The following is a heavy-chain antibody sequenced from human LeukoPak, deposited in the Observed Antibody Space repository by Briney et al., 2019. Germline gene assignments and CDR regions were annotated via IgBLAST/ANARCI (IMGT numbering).Heavy chain of an antibody. J-gene: IGHJ4*02. CDR2: ISGSGGST. Sequence: GGSLRLSCAASGFTFSSYAMSWVRQAPGKGLEWVSAISGSGGSTYYADSVKGRFTISRDNSKNTLYLQMNSLRAEDTAVYYCAKAETSSIAVAGIPLFDYWGQGILVTVSS. CDR3: AKAETSSIAVAGIPLFDY. D-gene: IGHD6-19*01. V-gene: IGHV3-23*01. CDR1: GFTFSSYA.